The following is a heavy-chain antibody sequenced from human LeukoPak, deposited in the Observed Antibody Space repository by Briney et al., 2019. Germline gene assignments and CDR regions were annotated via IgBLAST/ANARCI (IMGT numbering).Heavy chain of an antibody. CDR3: ARDGYQLRFRDRKGAFDI. CDR1: ATSITSGGYY. Sequence: PSEPLSPACTVSATSITSGGYYSSWIRQHPGKGLQWTGYIYYSGSTYYNPSLKSRVTISVDTSKNQFSLKLSSVTAADTAVYYCARDGYQLRFRDRKGAFDIWGQGTMVTVSS. V-gene: IGHV4-31*03. J-gene: IGHJ3*02. D-gene: IGHD2-2*01. CDR2: IYYSGST.